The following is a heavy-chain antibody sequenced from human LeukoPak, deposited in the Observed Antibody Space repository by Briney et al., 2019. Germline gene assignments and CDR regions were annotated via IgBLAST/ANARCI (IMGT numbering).Heavy chain of an antibody. CDR3: AREGLRHDAFDI. D-gene: IGHD4-17*01. J-gene: IGHJ3*02. Sequence: GASVKVSCKASGYTFTGYYMHWVRQAPGQGLEWMGWINPNSGGTNYAQKFQGRVTITADESTSTAYMELSSLRSEDTAVYYCAREGLRHDAFDIWGQGTMVTVSS. V-gene: IGHV1-2*02. CDR2: INPNSGGT. CDR1: GYTFTGYY.